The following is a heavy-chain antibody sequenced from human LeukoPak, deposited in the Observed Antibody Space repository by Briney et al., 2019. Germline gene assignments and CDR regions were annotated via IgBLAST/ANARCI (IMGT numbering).Heavy chain of an antibody. Sequence: SETLSLTCTVFGGSISNYYWSWNRQPPGKGLEWIGYIYYSGSTNYNPSLKSRVTISVDTSKNQFSLKLSSVTAADTAVYYCARLKGGYGHAVFDYWGQGTLVTVSS. V-gene: IGHV4-59*08. CDR2: IYYSGST. CDR1: GGSISNYY. J-gene: IGHJ4*02. CDR3: ARLKGGYGHAVFDY. D-gene: IGHD5-18*01.